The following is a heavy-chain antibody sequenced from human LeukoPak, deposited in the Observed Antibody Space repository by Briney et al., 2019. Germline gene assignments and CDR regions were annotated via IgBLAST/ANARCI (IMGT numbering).Heavy chain of an antibody. CDR2: IYYSGST. D-gene: IGHD7-27*01. CDR1: GGSISSYY. CDR3: ASLENWGPYAFDI. Sequence: SETLSLTCTVSGGSISSYYWSWIRQPPGKGLEWIGYIYYSGSTNYNPSLKSRVTISVDTSKNQFSLKLSSVTAADTAVYYCASLENWGPYAFDIWGQGTMVTVSS. J-gene: IGHJ3*02. V-gene: IGHV4-59*01.